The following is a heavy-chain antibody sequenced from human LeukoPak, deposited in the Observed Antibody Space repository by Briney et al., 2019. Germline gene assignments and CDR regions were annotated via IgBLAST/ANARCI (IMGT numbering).Heavy chain of an antibody. V-gene: IGHV3-48*04. CDR3: ARSGYSSSWYSLAP. Sequence: GGSLRLSCAASGFTFSRYTMNWVRQAPGKGLEWVSYISSSGDTKYYADSVRGRFTISRDNAKNSLYLQMNSLRVEDTAVYYCARSGYSSSWYSLAPWGQGTLVTVSS. J-gene: IGHJ5*02. D-gene: IGHD6-13*01. CDR2: ISSSGDTK. CDR1: GFTFSRYT.